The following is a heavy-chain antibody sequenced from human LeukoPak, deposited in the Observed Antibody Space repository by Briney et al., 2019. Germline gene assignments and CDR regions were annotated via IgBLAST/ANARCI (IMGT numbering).Heavy chain of an antibody. CDR3: ARQNHGTGSDY. V-gene: IGHV5-10-1*01. J-gene: IGHJ4*02. D-gene: IGHD1-14*01. CDR2: INPSGSHT. Sequence: GESLKISCKASGYIFTNYWISWVRQTPEKGLEWMGRINPSGSHTNYSPSFQGHVTISADKSITTAHLQWSSLRASDTARYYCARQNHGTGSDYWGQGILVTVSS. CDR1: GYIFTNYW.